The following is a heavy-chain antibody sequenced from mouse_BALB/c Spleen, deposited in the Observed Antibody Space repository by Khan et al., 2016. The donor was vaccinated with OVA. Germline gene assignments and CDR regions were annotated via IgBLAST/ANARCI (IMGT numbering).Heavy chain of an antibody. V-gene: IGHV2-6-1*01. CDR2: IWSDGST. J-gene: IGHJ4*01. CDR3: AGQPYYHYNIMDY. CDR1: GFSLTNYG. Sequence: QVQLQQSGPGLVAPSQSLSITCTISGFSLTNYGVHWVRQPPGKGLEWLVVIWSDGSTTYNSALKSRLTISTDNSKTQIFLKMNSLQTDDTAMYFCAGQPYYHYNIMDYWGQGTSVTVSS. D-gene: IGHD2-10*01.